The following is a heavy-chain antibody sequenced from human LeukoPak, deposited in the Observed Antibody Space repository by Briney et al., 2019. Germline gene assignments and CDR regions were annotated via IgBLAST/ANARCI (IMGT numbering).Heavy chain of an antibody. Sequence: GGSLRLSCADSGCTSSSYWMSWVRQAPGKGLEWVDNIEQDGSQKYYVDSVKGRFTISRGNAKNSLYLQMNSLRAEDTAVYYCARDLVGATRAYFYYYGMVVWGQRTTVTVSS. D-gene: IGHD1-26*01. CDR2: IEQDGSQK. CDR1: GCTSSSYW. J-gene: IGHJ6*02. CDR3: ARDLVGATRAYFYYYGMVV. V-gene: IGHV3-7*01.